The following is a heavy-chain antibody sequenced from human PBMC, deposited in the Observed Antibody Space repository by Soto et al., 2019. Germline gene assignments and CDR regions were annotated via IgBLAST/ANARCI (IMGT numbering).Heavy chain of an antibody. J-gene: IGHJ3*02. Sequence: PGGSLRLACAASGFTFSSYSMNWVRQAPGKGLEWVSSISSNSNYIYNADSVKGRFTISRDNARNSLFLQMHSLRAEDTAVFYFARDGGDYIRLDAFAIGGQGTMVTVPS. D-gene: IGHD4-17*01. V-gene: IGHV3-21*01. CDR3: ARDGGDYIRLDAFAI. CDR2: ISSNSNYI. CDR1: GFTFSSYS.